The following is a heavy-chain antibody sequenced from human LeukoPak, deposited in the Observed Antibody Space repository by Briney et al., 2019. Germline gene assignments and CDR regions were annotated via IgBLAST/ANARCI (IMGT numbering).Heavy chain of an antibody. V-gene: IGHV3-53*01. CDR2: IYTGGTK. CDR3: ARVQFFGTYSEAFDI. CDR1: GFTVSNTF. Sequence: GGSLRLSCTASGFTVSNTFVTWVRQAPGKGPEWVSIIYTGGTKHYADSVRGRFTNSRDDSKNTLYLQMNSLRAEDTAVYYCARVQFFGTYSEAFDIWGRGTMVTVSS. D-gene: IGHD1-26*01. J-gene: IGHJ3*02.